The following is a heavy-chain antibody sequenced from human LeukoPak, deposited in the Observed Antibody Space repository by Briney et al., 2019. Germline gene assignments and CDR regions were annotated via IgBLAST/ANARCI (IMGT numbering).Heavy chain of an antibody. CDR3: ARELRGFGELEEPNWFDP. V-gene: IGHV1-18*01. Sequence: ASVKVSCKASGYTFTSYGISWVRQAPGQGLEWMGWISAYNGNTNYAQKLQGRVTITADESTSTAYMELSSLRSEDTAVYYCARELRGFGELEEPNWFDPWGQGTLVTVSS. CDR2: ISAYNGNT. CDR1: GYTFTSYG. J-gene: IGHJ5*02. D-gene: IGHD3-10*01.